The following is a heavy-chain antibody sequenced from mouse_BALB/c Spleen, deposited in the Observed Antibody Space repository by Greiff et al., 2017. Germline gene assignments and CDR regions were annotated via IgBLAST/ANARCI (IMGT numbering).Heavy chain of an antibody. D-gene: IGHD1-1*01. J-gene: IGHJ2*01. CDR1: GYSITSGYY. CDR3: ARGDYYGSSYEYFDY. CDR2: ISYDGSN. Sequence: EVQVVESGPGLVKPSQSLSLTCSVTGYSITSGYYWNWIRQFPGNKLEWMGYISYDGSNNYNPSLKNRISITRDTSKNQFFLKLNSVTTEDTATYYCARGDYYGSSYEYFDYWGQGTTLTVSS. V-gene: IGHV3-6*02.